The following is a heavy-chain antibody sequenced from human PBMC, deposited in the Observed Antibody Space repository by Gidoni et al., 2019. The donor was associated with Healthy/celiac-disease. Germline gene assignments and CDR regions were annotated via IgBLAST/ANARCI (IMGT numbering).Heavy chain of an antibody. J-gene: IGHJ4*02. CDR2: IWNDGSNK. CDR1: GFTFSSYG. Sequence: QVQLVESGGGVVQPGRSLRLSCAASGFTFSSYGMHGVRQAPGKGLEWVAVIWNDGSNKYYADSVKGRFTISRDNYKNTLYLKMNSLRAEDTAVYYCARGDASGGPVDYWGQGTLVTVSS. V-gene: IGHV3-33*01. D-gene: IGHD6-19*01. CDR3: ARGDASGGPVDY.